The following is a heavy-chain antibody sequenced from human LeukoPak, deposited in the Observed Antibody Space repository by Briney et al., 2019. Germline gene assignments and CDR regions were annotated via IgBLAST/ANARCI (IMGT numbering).Heavy chain of an antibody. V-gene: IGHV1-18*01. CDR2: ISAYNGNT. D-gene: IGHD1-1*01. J-gene: IGHJ4*02. CDR1: GYTFTSYG. Sequence: ASVKVSCKASGYTFTSYGISWVRQAPGQGLEWMGCISAYNGNTNYAQKLQGRVTMTTDTSTSTAYMELRSLRSDDTAVYYCARNLWPWGTTRTLDYFDYWGQGTLVTVSS. CDR3: ARNLWPWGTTRTLDYFDY.